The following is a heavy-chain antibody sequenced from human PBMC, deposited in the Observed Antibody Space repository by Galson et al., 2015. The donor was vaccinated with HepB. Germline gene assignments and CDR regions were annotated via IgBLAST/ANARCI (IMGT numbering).Heavy chain of an antibody. CDR1: GYTFTGYY. J-gene: IGHJ6*03. Sequence: SVKVSCKASGYTFTGYYIHWVRQAPGQGLEWMGRINPNSGGTNYAQKFQGRVTMTRNTSISTAYMELSRLRSDDTAVYYCARLGEEWLLTAADYYYMDVWGKGTTVTVSS. CDR2: INPNSGGT. D-gene: IGHD3-3*01. CDR3: ARLGEEWLLTAADYYYMDV. V-gene: IGHV1-2*06.